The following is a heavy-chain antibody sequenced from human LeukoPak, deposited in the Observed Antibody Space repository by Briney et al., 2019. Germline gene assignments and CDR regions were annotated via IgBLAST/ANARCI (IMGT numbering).Heavy chain of an antibody. CDR1: RFSFRTYE. V-gene: IGHV3-48*03. J-gene: IGHJ4*02. CDR3: ARGSDTAMVLFYYFDY. D-gene: IGHD5-18*01. CDR2: TTSGGTTK. Sequence: PGASLRLSCAAPRFSFRTYEVNWVRQAPGKGLEWVSYTTSGGTTKNYADSVKGRFTISRDNAKNSLYLQMNTLRAEDTAVYYCARGSDTAMVLFYYFDYWGQGTLVTVSS.